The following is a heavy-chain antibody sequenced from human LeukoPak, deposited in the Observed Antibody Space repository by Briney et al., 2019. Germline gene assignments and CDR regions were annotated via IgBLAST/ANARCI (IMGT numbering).Heavy chain of an antibody. CDR2: IYYSGST. CDR1: GGSISSYY. J-gene: IGHJ5*02. CDR3: ARLAAAGTGPRFDP. V-gene: IGHV4-59*08. Sequence: TLSLTCTVSGGSISSYYWSWIRQPPGKGLEWIGYIYYSGSTNYNPSLKSRVTISVDTSKNQFSLKLSSVTAADTAVYYCARLAAAGTGPRFDPWGQGTLVTVSS. D-gene: IGHD6-13*01.